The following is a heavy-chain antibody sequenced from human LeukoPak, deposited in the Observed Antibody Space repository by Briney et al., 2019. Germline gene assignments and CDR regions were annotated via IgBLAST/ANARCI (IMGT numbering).Heavy chain of an antibody. J-gene: IGHJ4*02. D-gene: IGHD2-2*01. Sequence: SETLSLTCTVSGGSISSYYWSWIQQPPGKGLEWIGYIYYSGSTNYNPSLKSRVTISVDTSKNQFSLKLSSVTAADTAVYYCARSTSRLFDYWGQGTLVTVSS. CDR3: ARSTSRLFDY. CDR1: GGSISSYY. CDR2: IYYSGST. V-gene: IGHV4-59*08.